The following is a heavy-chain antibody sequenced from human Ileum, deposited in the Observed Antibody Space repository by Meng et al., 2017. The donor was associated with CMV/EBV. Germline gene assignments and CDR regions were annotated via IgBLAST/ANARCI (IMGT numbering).Heavy chain of an antibody. CDR2: INNRGST. J-gene: IGHJ4*02. Sequence: QGQLQQWGAGQLKPSETLSLVCAVHNSAFSDYYWTWICQSPGKGLEWIGEINNRGSTNYNPSLKSRVTISIDTSRNQFSLKLTSMAAADTAVYYCARASPQRRFLSYWGQGTLVTVSS. CDR3: ARASPQRRFLSY. D-gene: IGHD3-3*01. CDR1: NSAFSDYY. V-gene: IGHV4-34*01.